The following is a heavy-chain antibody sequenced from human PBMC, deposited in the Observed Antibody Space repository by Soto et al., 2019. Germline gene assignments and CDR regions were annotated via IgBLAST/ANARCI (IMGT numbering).Heavy chain of an antibody. J-gene: IGHJ4*02. V-gene: IGHV1-69*01. D-gene: IGHD2-21*02. CDR1: GGTYSSCA. CDR3: SRDRGPDCGGDCQDDY. CDR2: IIPIFGTA. Sequence: QVQLVQSGAEVKKPESSVKVSCKASGGTYSSCAISWVRQAPGQGLEWMGGIIPIFGTANYAQKFQGRVTITADESTSTAYMELSSLRSEDTAVYYCSRDRGPDCGGDCQDDYWGQGTLVTVSS.